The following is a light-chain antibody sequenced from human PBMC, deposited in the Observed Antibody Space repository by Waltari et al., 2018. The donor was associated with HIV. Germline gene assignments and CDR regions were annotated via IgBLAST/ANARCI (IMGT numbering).Light chain of an antibody. V-gene: IGKV1-39*01. CDR1: QTVNNK. CDR3: QQSFSYPLT. Sequence: DIQMTQSPSSLSASVGDSVTITCRASQTVNNKLNWYQQKPGEAPKVVIYDASTLESGVPSRFRGGGSRTDFTLTITSLQLDDFATYFCQQSFSYPLTFGPGTKVYI. CDR2: DAS. J-gene: IGKJ3*01.